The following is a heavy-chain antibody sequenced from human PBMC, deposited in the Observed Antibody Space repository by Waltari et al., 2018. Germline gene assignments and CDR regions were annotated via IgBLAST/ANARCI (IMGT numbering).Heavy chain of an antibody. V-gene: IGHV3-21*01. J-gene: IGHJ6*03. CDR2: ISSSSSYI. CDR3: ARGRNYYYYMDV. Sequence: EVQLVESGGGLVKPGGSLRLSCAASGFPSSSHSMTWVRQAPGKGLEWVSSISSSSSYIYYADSVKGRFTISRDNAKNSLYLQMNSLRAEDTAVYYCARGRNYYYYMDVWGKGTTVTISS. CDR1: GFPSSSHS.